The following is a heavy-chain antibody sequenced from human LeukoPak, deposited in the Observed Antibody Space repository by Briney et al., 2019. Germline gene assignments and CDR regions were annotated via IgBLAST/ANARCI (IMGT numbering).Heavy chain of an antibody. CDR2: ISGSGGST. CDR1: GGSISSSN. Sequence: PSETLSLTCAVSGGSISSSNWWSWVRQAPGKGLEWVSAISGSGGSTYYADSVKGRFTISRDNSKNTLYLQMNSLRAEDTAVYYCVVDGRYCSSTSCYTYYFDYWGQGTLVTVSS. V-gene: IGHV3-23*01. CDR3: VVDGRYCSSTSCYTYYFDY. J-gene: IGHJ4*02. D-gene: IGHD2-2*02.